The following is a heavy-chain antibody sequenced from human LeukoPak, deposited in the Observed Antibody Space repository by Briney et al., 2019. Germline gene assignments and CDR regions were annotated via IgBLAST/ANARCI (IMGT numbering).Heavy chain of an antibody. CDR3: ARVATNDYYYYYYMDV. Sequence: PSETLSLTCTVSGGSISSYYWSWIRQPPGKGLEWIGYIYYSGSTKYNPSLKSRVTISVDTSKNQFSLKLSSVTAADTAVYYCARVATNDYYYYYYMDVWGKGTTVTVSS. CDR2: IYYSGST. J-gene: IGHJ6*03. D-gene: IGHD1-1*01. CDR1: GGSISSYY. V-gene: IGHV4-59*12.